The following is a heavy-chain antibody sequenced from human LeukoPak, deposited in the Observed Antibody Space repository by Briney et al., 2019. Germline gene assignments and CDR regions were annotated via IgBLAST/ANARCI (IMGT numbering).Heavy chain of an antibody. Sequence: SETLSLTCAVYGGSFSGYYWSWIRQPPGKGLEWIGETNHSGSTNYNPSLKSRVTISVDTSKNQFSLKLSSVTAADTAVYYCAREWAEAYSSGWYNGWFDPWGQGTLVTVSS. CDR1: GGSFSGYY. CDR2: TNHSGST. CDR3: AREWAEAYSSGWYNGWFDP. D-gene: IGHD6-19*01. J-gene: IGHJ5*02. V-gene: IGHV4-34*01.